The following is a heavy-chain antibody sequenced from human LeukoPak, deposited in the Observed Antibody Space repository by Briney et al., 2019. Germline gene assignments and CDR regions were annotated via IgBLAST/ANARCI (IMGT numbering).Heavy chain of an antibody. D-gene: IGHD3-3*01. Sequence: GESLRLSCAASGFTFSIYTMNWVRQAPGKGLEWVSSISSSSSYIYYADSVKGRFTISRDNAKNSLYLQMNSLRAEDTAVYYCAREIFWSGYYSNLHFDYWGRGTLVTVSS. CDR3: AREIFWSGYYSNLHFDY. V-gene: IGHV3-21*01. CDR1: GFTFSIYT. CDR2: ISSSSSYI. J-gene: IGHJ4*02.